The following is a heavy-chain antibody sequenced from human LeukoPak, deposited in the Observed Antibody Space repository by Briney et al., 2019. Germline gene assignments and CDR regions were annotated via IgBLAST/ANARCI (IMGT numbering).Heavy chain of an antibody. CDR1: GYTFTSYD. D-gene: IGHD4-17*01. CDR2: MNPNSGKT. J-gene: IGHJ4*02. Sequence: ASVKVSCKAAGYTFTSYDINWVRQAPGQRLEWMGWMNPNSGKTGYAQKFQGRVTMTRNTSISTAYMELSSLRSEDTAVYYCARVGYDYGDSPDYWGQGTLVTVSS. V-gene: IGHV1-8*01. CDR3: ARVGYDYGDSPDY.